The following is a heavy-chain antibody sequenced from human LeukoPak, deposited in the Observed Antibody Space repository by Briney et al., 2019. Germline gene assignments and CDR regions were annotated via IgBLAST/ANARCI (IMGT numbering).Heavy chain of an antibody. Sequence: WASVTVSCKASGYTFTSYDINWVRQAPGQGLEWMGWMNPNSGNTGYAQKFQGRVTMTRNTSISTAYMELSSLRSEDTAVYYCARTLRRTRGYYYYYYMDVWGKGTTVTISS. J-gene: IGHJ6*03. D-gene: IGHD1-14*01. CDR3: ARTLRRTRGYYYYYYMDV. CDR2: MNPNSGNT. V-gene: IGHV1-8*01. CDR1: GYTFTSYD.